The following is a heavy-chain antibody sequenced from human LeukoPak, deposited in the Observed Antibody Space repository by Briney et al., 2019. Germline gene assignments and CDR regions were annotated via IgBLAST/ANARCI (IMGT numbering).Heavy chain of an antibody. V-gene: IGHV3-30*02. CDR1: GFTFSSYG. D-gene: IGHD3-16*02. CDR3: ARDGSGRAGYQDYYFDY. Sequence: GGSLRLSCAASGFTFSSYGMHWVRQAPGKGLEWVAFIRYDGSNKYYADSVKGRFTISRDNSKNTLYLQMNSLRAEDTAVYYCARDGSGRAGYQDYYFDYWGQGTLVTVSS. CDR2: IRYDGSNK. J-gene: IGHJ4*02.